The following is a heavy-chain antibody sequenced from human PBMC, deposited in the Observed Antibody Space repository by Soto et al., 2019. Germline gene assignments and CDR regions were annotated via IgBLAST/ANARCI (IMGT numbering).Heavy chain of an antibody. V-gene: IGHV3-30*03. CDR1: GFTFSSYG. Sequence: QVQLVESGGGVVQPGRSLRLSCAASGFTFSSYGMHWVRQAPGKGLEWVAVISYDGSNKYYADSVKGRFTISRDNSKNTLYLQMNSLRAEDTAVYYCASGYSQLYYFDYWGQGTLVTVAS. CDR3: ASGYSQLYYFDY. D-gene: IGHD5-18*01. J-gene: IGHJ4*02. CDR2: ISYDGSNK.